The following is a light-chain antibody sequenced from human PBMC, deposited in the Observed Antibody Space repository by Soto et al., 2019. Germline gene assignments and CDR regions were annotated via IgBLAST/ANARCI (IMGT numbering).Light chain of an antibody. CDR2: GAS. CDR3: QQYNKWPIT. CDR1: QSVSSN. V-gene: IGKV3-15*01. J-gene: IGKJ4*01. Sequence: EIVMTQSPATLSVSPGERATLSCRASQSVSSNLAWYQQKPGQAPRLLIYGASTRATGIPATFSGSGSGTEFTLSISSLQSEDFAVYYCQQYNKWPITFGGGTKVEIK.